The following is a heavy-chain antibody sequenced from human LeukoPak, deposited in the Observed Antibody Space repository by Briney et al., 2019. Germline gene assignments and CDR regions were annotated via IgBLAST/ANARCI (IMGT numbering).Heavy chain of an antibody. D-gene: IGHD2-2*01. CDR1: AFTFTNYW. CDR2: IKQDGSEK. V-gene: IGHV3-7*01. J-gene: IGHJ4*02. CDR3: ARDNCTGTSCHHFDY. Sequence: GGSLRLSCAASAFTFTNYWMSWVRQAPGKGLEWVANIKQDGSEKYYVDSVKGRFTISRDNAKNSLYLQMNTLRAEDTAVYYCARDNCTGTSCHHFDYRGQGTLVTVSS.